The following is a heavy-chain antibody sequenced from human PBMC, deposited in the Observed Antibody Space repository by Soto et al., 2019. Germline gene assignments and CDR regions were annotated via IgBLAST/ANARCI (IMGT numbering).Heavy chain of an antibody. CDR3: ARDLHPDSSGFGY. CDR1: GFTFSPYS. D-gene: IGHD3-22*01. V-gene: IGHV3-21*01. Sequence: EVQLLESGGGLVKPGGSLRLSCAASGFTFSPYSMNWVRQAPGKGLEWASSITSTSIYIYYADSVKGRFTISRDNAKNSLYLQMNSLRAEVTSVSFCARDLHPDSSGFGYWGQGTLVTVSS. J-gene: IGHJ4*02. CDR2: ITSTSIYI.